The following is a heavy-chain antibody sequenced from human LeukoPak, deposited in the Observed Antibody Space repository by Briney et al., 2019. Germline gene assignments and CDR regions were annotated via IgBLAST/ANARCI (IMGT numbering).Heavy chain of an antibody. Sequence: SETLSLTCAVSGGSITTTNWWSWVRQPPGKGLEWIGEVHLNGATNYNPFLESRFSMSIDKSNNHLSLEVTSVTAADTAMYYCTREGGAFSPFGFWGQGTLVTVSS. D-gene: IGHD1-26*01. V-gene: IGHV4-4*02. J-gene: IGHJ4*02. CDR3: TREGGAFSPFGF. CDR2: VHLNGAT. CDR1: GGSITTTNW.